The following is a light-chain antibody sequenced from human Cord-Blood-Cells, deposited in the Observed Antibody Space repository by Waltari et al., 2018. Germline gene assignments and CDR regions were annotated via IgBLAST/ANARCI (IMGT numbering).Light chain of an antibody. CDR3: QQSYSTLFT. Sequence: DIQMTQSQSYLSASVGDRITITCRASQSSSSYLNWDQQKPGKAPKLLIYAASSLQSGVPSRFSGSGSGTDFTLTISSLQPEYFATYYCQQSYSTLFTFGPGTKVDIK. V-gene: IGKV1-39*01. J-gene: IGKJ3*01. CDR1: QSSSSY. CDR2: AAS.